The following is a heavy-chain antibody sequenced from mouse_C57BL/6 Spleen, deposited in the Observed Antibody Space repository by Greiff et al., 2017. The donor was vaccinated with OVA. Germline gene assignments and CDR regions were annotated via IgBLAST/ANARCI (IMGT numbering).Heavy chain of an antibody. Sequence: QVQLKESGAELARPGASVKLSCKASGYTFTSYGISWVKQRTGQGLEWIGEIYPRSGNTYYNEKFKGKATLTADKSSSTAYMELRSLTSEDSAVYFCARGAGTGTFRDFDYWGQGTTLTVSS. CDR2: IYPRSGNT. D-gene: IGHD4-1*01. V-gene: IGHV1-81*01. CDR3: ARGAGTGTFRDFDY. CDR1: GYTFTSYG. J-gene: IGHJ2*01.